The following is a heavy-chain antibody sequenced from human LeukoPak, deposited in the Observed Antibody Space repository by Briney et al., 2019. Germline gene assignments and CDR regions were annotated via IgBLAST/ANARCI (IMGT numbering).Heavy chain of an antibody. D-gene: IGHD5-24*01. Sequence: VASVKVSCKASGGTFSSYAISWVRQAPGQGLEWMGGIIPIFGTANYAQKFQGRVTITADESTSTAYMELSNLRSENTAVSYCARAADGYNYGVLDYWGQGTLVTVSS. J-gene: IGHJ4*02. CDR2: IIPIFGTA. CDR3: ARAADGYNYGVLDY. V-gene: IGHV1-69*01. CDR1: GGTFSSYA.